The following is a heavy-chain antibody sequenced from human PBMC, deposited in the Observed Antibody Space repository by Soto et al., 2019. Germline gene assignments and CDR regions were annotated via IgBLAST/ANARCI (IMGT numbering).Heavy chain of an antibody. J-gene: IGHJ4*02. V-gene: IGHV3-21*01. CDR2: ISSSSSYI. CDR3: AREVWFSPYYFDY. D-gene: IGHD3-10*01. CDR1: GFTFSSYS. Sequence: GGSLRLSCAASGFTFSSYSMNWVRQAPGKGLEWVSSISSSSSYIYYADSVKGRFTISRDNAKNSLYLQMNSLRAEDTAVYYCAREVWFSPYYFDYWGQATMVTGSS.